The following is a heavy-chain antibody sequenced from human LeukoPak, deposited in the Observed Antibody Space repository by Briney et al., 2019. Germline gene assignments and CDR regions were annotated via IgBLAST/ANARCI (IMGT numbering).Heavy chain of an antibody. D-gene: IGHD6-13*01. Sequence: GGSLRLSCAASGFTFSSYSMNWVRQAPGKGLEWVSSISSSTYIYYADSVKGRFTISRDNAKNSLYLQMNSLRAEDTAVYYCARAKRQQLVLGNWFDPWGQGTLVTVSS. CDR1: GFTFSSYS. V-gene: IGHV3-21*01. CDR3: ARAKRQQLVLGNWFDP. J-gene: IGHJ5*02. CDR2: ISSSTYI.